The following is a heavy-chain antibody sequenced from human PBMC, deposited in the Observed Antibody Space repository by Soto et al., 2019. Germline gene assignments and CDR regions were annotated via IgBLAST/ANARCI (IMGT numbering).Heavy chain of an antibody. J-gene: IGHJ4*02. D-gene: IGHD6-19*01. V-gene: IGHV1-2*04. CDR3: ARSVAGIYGGYFDY. CDR1: GYTFTGYY. CDR2: INPNSGGT. Sequence: ASVKVSCKASGYTFTGYYMHWVRQAPGQGLEWMGWINPNSGGTNYAQKFQGWVTMTRDTSISTAYMELSRLRSDDTAVYYCARSVAGIYGGYFDYWGQGTLVTVSS.